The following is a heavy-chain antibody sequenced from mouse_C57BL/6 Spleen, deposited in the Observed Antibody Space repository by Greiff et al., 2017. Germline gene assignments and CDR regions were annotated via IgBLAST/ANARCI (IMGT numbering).Heavy chain of an antibody. D-gene: IGHD2-5*01. Sequence: EVQLQQSGPVLVKPGASVKMSCKASGYTFTDYYMNWVKQSHGKSLEWIGVINPYNGGTSYNQKFKGKATLTVDKSSSTAYMELNSLTSEDSAVYYCARNGEYSNYYAMDYWGQGTSVTVSS. V-gene: IGHV1-19*01. J-gene: IGHJ4*01. CDR3: ARNGEYSNYYAMDY. CDR2: INPYNGGT. CDR1: GYTFTDYY.